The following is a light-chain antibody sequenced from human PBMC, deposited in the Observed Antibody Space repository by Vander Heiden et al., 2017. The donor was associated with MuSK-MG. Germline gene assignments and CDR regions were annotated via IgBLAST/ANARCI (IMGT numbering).Light chain of an antibody. Sequence: EIVVTQSPATLSVSPGERVTLSCRASQSIGSNLAWYQQRTGQAPRLLIYDASTRATGIPARFTGRGSGTEFTLTISSLQSEDFALYYCQQENNWPVFDQGTRLEMK. CDR1: QSIGSN. V-gene: IGKV3-15*01. J-gene: IGKJ5*01. CDR3: QQENNWPV. CDR2: DAS.